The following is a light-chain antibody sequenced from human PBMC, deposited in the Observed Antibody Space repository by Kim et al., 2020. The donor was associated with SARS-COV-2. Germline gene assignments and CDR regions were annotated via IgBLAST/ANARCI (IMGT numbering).Light chain of an antibody. J-gene: IGKJ2*01. V-gene: IGKV3-20*01. CDR1: QSVSSSS. CDR3: QQYGRSPYT. CDR2: GAS. Sequence: EIVLTQSPGTLSLSPGERATLSCRASQSVSSSSLAWYQQTPGQAPRLLIYGASSRATGVPDRFSGSGSGTDFTLTINSLEPEDFAVFYCQQYGRSPYTFGQGTKLEI.